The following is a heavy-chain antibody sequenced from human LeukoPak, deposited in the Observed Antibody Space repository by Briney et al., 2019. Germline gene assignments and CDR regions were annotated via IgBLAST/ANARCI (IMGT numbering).Heavy chain of an antibody. CDR1: GFTFSSYG. CDR2: IWYDGSNK. V-gene: IGHV3-33*01. D-gene: IGHD6-13*01. Sequence: GGSLRLSCAASGFTFSSYGMHWVRQAPGKGLEWVAVIWYDGSNKYYADSVKGRFPISRDNSKNTLYLQMNSLRAEDTAVYYCARAPHSSSGGEFDYWGQGTLVTVSS. CDR3: ARAPHSSSGGEFDY. J-gene: IGHJ4*02.